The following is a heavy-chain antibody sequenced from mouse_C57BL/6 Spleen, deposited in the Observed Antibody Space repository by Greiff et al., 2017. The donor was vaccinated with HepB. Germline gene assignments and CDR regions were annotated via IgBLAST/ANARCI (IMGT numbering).Heavy chain of an antibody. D-gene: IGHD1-1*01. CDR3: ARAPITTDYFDY. Sequence: EVQLQESGGGLVKPGGSLKLSCAASGFTFSSYAMSWVRQTPEKRLEWVATISDGGSYTYYPDNVKGRFTISRDNAKNNLYLQMSHLKSEDTAMYYCARAPITTDYFDYWGQGTTLTVSS. J-gene: IGHJ2*01. V-gene: IGHV5-4*01. CDR2: ISDGGSYT. CDR1: GFTFSSYA.